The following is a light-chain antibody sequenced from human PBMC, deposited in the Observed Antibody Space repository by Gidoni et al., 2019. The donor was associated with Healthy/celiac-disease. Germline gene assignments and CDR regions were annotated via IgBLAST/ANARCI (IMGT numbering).Light chain of an antibody. CDR3: SSYTSSSTLV. CDR2: DVS. J-gene: IGLJ1*01. Sequence: QSALTQPAPVSGPPGKSITISCTGTSSDVGVYNYVSWYQQHPGKAPKLMIYDVSNRPSGVSNRFSGSKSGNTASLTISGLQAEDEADYYCSSYTSSSTLVFGTGTKVTVL. CDR1: SSDVGVYNY. V-gene: IGLV2-14*01.